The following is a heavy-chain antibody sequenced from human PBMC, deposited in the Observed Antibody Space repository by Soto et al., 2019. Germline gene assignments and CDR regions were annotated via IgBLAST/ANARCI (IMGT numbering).Heavy chain of an antibody. J-gene: IGHJ6*02. CDR2: IWYDGSNK. Sequence: QVQLVESGGGVVQPGRSLRLSCAASGFTFSSYGMHWVRQAPGKGLEWVAVIWYDGSNKYYADSVKGRFTISRDNSKNTLYLQMNSLRAEDTAVYYCARDGTNWNYDYYYYGMDVWGQGTTVTVSS. CDR3: ARDGTNWNYDYYYYGMDV. D-gene: IGHD1-7*01. CDR1: GFTFSSYG. V-gene: IGHV3-33*01.